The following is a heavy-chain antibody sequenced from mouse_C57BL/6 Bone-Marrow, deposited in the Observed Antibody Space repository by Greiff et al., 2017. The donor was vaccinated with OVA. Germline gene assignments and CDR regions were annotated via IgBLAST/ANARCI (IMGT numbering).Heavy chain of an antibody. CDR1: GYTFTSYW. D-gene: IGHD1-1*01. Sequence: VQLQQPGAELVKPGASVKVSCKASGYTFTSYWMHWVKQRPGQGLEWIGRIDPNSGGTKYNEKFKSKATLTVDKPSSTAYMQLSSLTSEDSAVYYCARDYYYGSSYSDYWGQGTTLTVSS. J-gene: IGHJ2*01. V-gene: IGHV1-72*01. CDR2: IDPNSGGT. CDR3: ARDYYYGSSYSDY.